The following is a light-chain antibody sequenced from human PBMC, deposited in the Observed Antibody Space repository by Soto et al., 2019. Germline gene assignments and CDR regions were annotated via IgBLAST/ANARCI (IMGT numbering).Light chain of an antibody. CDR3: QSYDSSLSGSV. V-gene: IGLV1-40*01. J-gene: IGLJ3*02. CDR2: GNS. Sequence: QPVLTQPPSVSGAPGQRVTISCTGSSSNIGAGYDVHWYQQLPGTAPKLLIYGNSNRPSGVPDRFSGPKSGTSASLAITGLRAEDEADYYCQSYDSSLSGSVFGGGTKLTVL. CDR1: SSNIGAGYD.